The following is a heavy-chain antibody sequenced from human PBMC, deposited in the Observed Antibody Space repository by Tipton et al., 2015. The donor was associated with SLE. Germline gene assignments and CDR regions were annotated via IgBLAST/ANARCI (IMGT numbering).Heavy chain of an antibody. CDR1: GRTVDGYY. CDR3: ARSEYSSLSILPFDA. J-gene: IGHJ4*02. D-gene: IGHD6-19*01. Sequence: TLSLTCTVSGRTVDGYYWSWIRQPPGKGLEWIGYVYYSGLSSHNPSLSSRATVILDRSKNQVSLRVMSVTAEDTAVYYCARSEYSSLSILPFDAWGPGTLVTVSS. CDR2: VYYSGLS. V-gene: IGHV4-59*02.